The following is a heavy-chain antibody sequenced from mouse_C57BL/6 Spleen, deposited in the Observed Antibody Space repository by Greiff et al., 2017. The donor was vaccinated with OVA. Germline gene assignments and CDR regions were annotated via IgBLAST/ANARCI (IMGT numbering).Heavy chain of an antibody. V-gene: IGHV1-64*01. CDR2: IHPNSGST. D-gene: IGHD2-3*01. CDR1: GYTFTSYW. J-gene: IGHJ3*01. Sequence: QVQLQQPGAELVKPGASVKLSCKASGYTFTSYWMHWVKQRPGQGLEWIGMIHPNSGSTNYNEKFKSKATLTVDKSSSTAYMQLSSLTSEDSAVYYCARPGDGYPIFAYWGQGTLVTVSA. CDR3: ARPGDGYPIFAY.